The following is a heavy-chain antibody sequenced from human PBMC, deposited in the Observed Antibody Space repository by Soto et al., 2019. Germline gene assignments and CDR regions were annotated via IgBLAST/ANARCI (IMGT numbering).Heavy chain of an antibody. CDR2: IKTKSSGGTT. J-gene: IGHJ4*02. CDR1: GFAFSDAS. D-gene: IGHD3-3*01. Sequence: DVQLVESGGDLVKPGGSPRLSCAAPGFAFSDASMSWVRQPPGKGRKWVGRIKTKSSGGTTDYAAPVKGRFTISRDDSKNTVYLQMDSLKAEDTAVYSCTPLASGHYGYDFWGQGTLVTVSS. V-gene: IGHV3-15*01. CDR3: TPLASGHYGYDF.